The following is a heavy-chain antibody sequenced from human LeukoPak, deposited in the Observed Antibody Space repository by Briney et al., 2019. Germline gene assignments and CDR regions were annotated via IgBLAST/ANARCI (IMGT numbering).Heavy chain of an antibody. Sequence: SVKVSCKASGGTFRTYVFSWVRQDPGQGLEWMGGISPIFNAANYAQKFKGRVTITADEGTNTVYMEMSSLTSEDTAVYYCATDRSNHDNFDSWGRGTLVTVSS. CDR1: GGTFRTYV. V-gene: IGHV1-69*13. D-gene: IGHD3-22*01. J-gene: IGHJ4*02. CDR2: ISPIFNAA. CDR3: ATDRSNHDNFDS.